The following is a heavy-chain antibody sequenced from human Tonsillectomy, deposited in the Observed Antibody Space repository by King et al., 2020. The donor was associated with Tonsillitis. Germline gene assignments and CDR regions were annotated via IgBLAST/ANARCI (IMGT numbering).Heavy chain of an antibody. CDR1: GFTFGDYA. CDR2: IRSKAYGGKT. Sequence: VQLVESGGGLVQPGRSLRLSCTASGFTFGDYAMSWFRQAPGKGLEWVGFIRSKAYGGKTEYAASVKGRFTISRDDSKSIAYLQMNSLKTEDTAVYYCTTSRTWDIVVVPAALDAFDICGQGTMVTVS. J-gene: IGHJ3*02. D-gene: IGHD2-2*01. V-gene: IGHV3-49*03. CDR3: TTSRTWDIVVVPAALDAFDI.